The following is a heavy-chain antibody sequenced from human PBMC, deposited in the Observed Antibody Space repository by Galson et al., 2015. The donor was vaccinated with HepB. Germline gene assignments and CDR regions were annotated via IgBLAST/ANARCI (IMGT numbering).Heavy chain of an antibody. CDR2: INPNSGDT. V-gene: IGHV1-2*02. J-gene: IGHJ6*02. CDR3: ARGRLTIFAVVTDVRDYYYRMDV. CDR1: GYSFTDYY. D-gene: IGHD3-3*01. Sequence: SVKVSCKASGYSFTDYYMHWVRQAPGQGLEWMGWINPNSGDTYYAQMFQGRVTTTRDKSISTAYMELTSLRSDDTAVYYCARGRLTIFAVVTDVRDYYYRMDVRGQGTTVTVSS.